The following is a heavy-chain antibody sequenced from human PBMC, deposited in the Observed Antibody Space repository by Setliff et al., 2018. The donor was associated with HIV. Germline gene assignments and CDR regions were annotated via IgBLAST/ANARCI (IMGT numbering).Heavy chain of an antibody. J-gene: IGHJ4*02. V-gene: IGHV3-23*01. CDR3: MTRELGSAG. Sequence: PGGSLRLSCAASGFTFSSYAMSWVRQAPGKGLEWVSAISGPGRSIFYSDSVKGRFTISRDNAKKFLYLQMNSLRAEDTAVYYCMTRELGSAGWGQGTLVTVSS. CDR2: ISGPGRSI. CDR1: GFTFSSYA. D-gene: IGHD6-13*01.